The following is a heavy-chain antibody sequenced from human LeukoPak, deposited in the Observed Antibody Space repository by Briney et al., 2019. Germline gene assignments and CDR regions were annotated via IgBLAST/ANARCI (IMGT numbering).Heavy chain of an antibody. D-gene: IGHD6-13*01. CDR2: INHSGST. J-gene: IGHJ4*02. CDR3: ARVMSGAAAGKRLGYFDY. V-gene: IGHV4-34*01. Sequence: PSETLSLTCAVYGGSFSGYYWSWIRQPPGKGLEWIGEINHSGSTNYNPSLKSRVTISVDTSKNQFSLKLSSVTAADTAVYYCARVMSGAAAGKRLGYFDYWGQGTLVTVSS. CDR1: GGSFSGYY.